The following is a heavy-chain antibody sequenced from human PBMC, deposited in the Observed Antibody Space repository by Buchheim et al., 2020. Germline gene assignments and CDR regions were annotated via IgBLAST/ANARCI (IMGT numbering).Heavy chain of an antibody. Sequence: EVQLVQSGAEVKKPGESLRISCKGSGYSFTSYWISWVRQMPGKGLEWMGRIDPSDSYTNYSPSFQGHVTISPDKSNSTSSPQWSSLKASDTAMYYCARSLIFPDFTGWYFDLWGRGTL. CDR2: IDPSDSYT. J-gene: IGHJ2*01. V-gene: IGHV5-10-1*01. CDR1: GYSFTSYW. D-gene: IGHD3-3*01. CDR3: ARSLIFPDFTGWYFDL.